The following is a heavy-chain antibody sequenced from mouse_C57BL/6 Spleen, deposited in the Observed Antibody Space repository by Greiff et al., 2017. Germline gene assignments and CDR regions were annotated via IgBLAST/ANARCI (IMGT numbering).Heavy chain of an antibody. V-gene: IGHV1-69*01. CDR2: IDPSDSYT. D-gene: IGHD1-1*01. J-gene: IGHJ2*01. CDR3: ARRYGSSLYYFDY. CDR1: GYTFTSYW. Sequence: QVQLQQPGAELVMPGASVKLSCKASGYTFTSYWMHWVKQRPGQGLEWIGEIDPSDSYTNYNQKFQGKSTLTVDKSSSPAYMQLSSLTSEDSAVYYCARRYGSSLYYFDYWGQGTTLTVSS.